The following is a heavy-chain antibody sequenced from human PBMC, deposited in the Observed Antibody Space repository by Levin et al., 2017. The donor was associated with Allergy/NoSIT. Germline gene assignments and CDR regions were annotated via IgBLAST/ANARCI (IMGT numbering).Heavy chain of an antibody. D-gene: IGHD1-14*01. CDR3: ARDLVLRKGALFGFFDY. Sequence: GGSLRLSCAASGFTFSSYAMHWVRQAPGKGLEWVAVISYDGSNKYYADSVKGRFTISRDNSKNTLYLQMNSLRAEDTAVYYCARDLVLRKGALFGFFDYWGQGTLVTVSS. V-gene: IGHV3-30-3*01. J-gene: IGHJ4*02. CDR1: GFTFSSYA. CDR2: ISYDGSNK.